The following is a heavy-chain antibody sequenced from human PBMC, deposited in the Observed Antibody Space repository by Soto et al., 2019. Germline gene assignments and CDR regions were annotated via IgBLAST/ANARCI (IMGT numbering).Heavy chain of an antibody. D-gene: IGHD3-22*01. CDR2: ISSSSSYI. Sequence: VGSLRLSCAASGFTFSSYSMNWVRQAPGKGLEWVSSISSSSSYIYYADSVKGRFTISRDNAKNSLYLQMNSLRAEDTAVYYCVRDSITYYYDSSGYPKGPEGYYGMDVWGQGTTVTVSS. J-gene: IGHJ6*02. CDR3: VRDSITYYYDSSGYPKGPEGYYGMDV. CDR1: GFTFSSYS. V-gene: IGHV3-21*01.